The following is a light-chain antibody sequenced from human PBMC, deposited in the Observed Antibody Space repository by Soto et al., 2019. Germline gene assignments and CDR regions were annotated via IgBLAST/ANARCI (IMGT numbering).Light chain of an antibody. CDR2: SNN. CDR3: VAWDDSLNGYV. CDR1: SSNIGSNT. Sequence: QSVLTQPPSASGTPGRRATISCSGRSSNIGSNTVNWYQQLPGTAPKLLIFSNNRRPSGVPDRFSGSKSGTSASLAISGLQSEDEADYYCVAWDDSLNGYVFGIGTKLTVL. J-gene: IGLJ1*01. V-gene: IGLV1-44*01.